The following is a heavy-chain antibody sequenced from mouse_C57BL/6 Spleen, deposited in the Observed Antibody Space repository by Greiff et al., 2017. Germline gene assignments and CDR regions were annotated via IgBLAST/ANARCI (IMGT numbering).Heavy chain of an antibody. V-gene: IGHV1-72*01. Sequence: VKQSCKASGYTFTSYWMHWVKQRPGRGLEWIGRIDPNSGGTKYNEKFKSKATLTVDKPSSTAYMQLSSLTSEDSAVYYCARDSSGYVNYFDYWGQGTTLTVSS. CDR3: ARDSSGYVNYFDY. CDR2: IDPNSGGT. J-gene: IGHJ2*01. CDR1: GYTFTSYW. D-gene: IGHD3-2*02.